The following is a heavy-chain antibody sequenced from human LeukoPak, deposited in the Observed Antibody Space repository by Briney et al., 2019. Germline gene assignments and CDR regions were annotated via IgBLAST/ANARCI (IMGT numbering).Heavy chain of an antibody. CDR1: GFTLSSYA. V-gene: IGHV3-23*01. D-gene: IGHD3-10*01. CDR3: AKLNYGSGRCYFDY. J-gene: IGHJ4*02. Sequence: GGSLRLSCAASGFTLSSYAMSWVRQAPGKGLEWVSAISGSGGSTYYADSVKGRFTISRDNSKNTLYLQMNSLRAEDTAVYYCAKLNYGSGRCYFDYWGQGTLVTVSS. CDR2: ISGSGGST.